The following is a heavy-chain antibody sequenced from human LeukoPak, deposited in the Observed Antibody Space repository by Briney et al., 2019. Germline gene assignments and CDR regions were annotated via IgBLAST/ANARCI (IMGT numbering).Heavy chain of an antibody. CDR1: GFTFSSYA. V-gene: IGHV3-23*01. J-gene: IGHJ6*02. D-gene: IGHD3-22*01. Sequence: GGSLRLSCAASGFTFSSYAMSWVRQAPGKGLEWVSAISGSGGSTYYADSVKGRFTISRDNSKNTLYLQMNSLRAEDTAVYYCAKDNYYDSSGRTNYYYYGMDVWGQGTTITVSS. CDR3: AKDNYYDSSGRTNYYYYGMDV. CDR2: ISGSGGST.